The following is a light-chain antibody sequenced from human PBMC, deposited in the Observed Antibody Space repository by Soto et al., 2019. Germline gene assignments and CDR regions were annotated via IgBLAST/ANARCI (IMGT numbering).Light chain of an antibody. V-gene: IGLV1-40*01. CDR1: SSDIGGGYD. CDR2: GDT. J-gene: IGLJ2*01. Sequence: QSVLTQPPSVSGAPGQRVTISCTGSSSDIGGGYDVHWYQHLPGSVPKLLIYGDTNRPSGVPDRFSVSKSGTSASLAITGLQAEDDADYYCQSYDSSLSGHVVFGGGTKLTVL. CDR3: QSYDSSLSGHVV.